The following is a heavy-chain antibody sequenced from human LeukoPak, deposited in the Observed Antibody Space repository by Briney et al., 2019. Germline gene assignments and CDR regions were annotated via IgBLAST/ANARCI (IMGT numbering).Heavy chain of an antibody. CDR2: IYYSGST. CDR1: GGSISSYY. J-gene: IGHJ4*02. V-gene: IGHV4-59*12. CDR3: ARDRSGTQDY. Sequence: SETLSLTCTVSGGSISSYYWSWIRQPPGKGLEWIGYIYYSGSTNYNPSLKSRVTISVDTSKNQFSLKLSSVTPEDTAVYYCARDRSGTQDYWGQGTLVTVSS. D-gene: IGHD3-10*01.